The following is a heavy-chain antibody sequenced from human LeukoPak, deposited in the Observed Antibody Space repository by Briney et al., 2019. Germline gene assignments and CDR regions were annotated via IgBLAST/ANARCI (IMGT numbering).Heavy chain of an antibody. CDR2: IYWDDDK. V-gene: IGHV2-5*02. D-gene: IGHD3-10*01. Sequence: SGPPLVNPTQTLTLTCTFSGFSLSTSGVSVGWIRQSPGKALEWLAVIYWDDDKRYSPSLKSRLTITKDTSKSQVVLTMTNMDPVDTATYYCARSYSSNSGDFWGQGTLVTVSS. CDR3: ARSYSSNSGDF. J-gene: IGHJ4*02. CDR1: GFSLSTSGVS.